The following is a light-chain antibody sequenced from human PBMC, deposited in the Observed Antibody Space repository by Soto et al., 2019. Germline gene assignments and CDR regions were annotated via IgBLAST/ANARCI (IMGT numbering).Light chain of an antibody. CDR2: DAS. CDR1: QSVTNF. V-gene: IGKV3-11*01. CDR3: QQRSNWPLT. J-gene: IGKJ4*01. Sequence: EIVLTQSPATLSLSPGEIATISCRASQSVTNFLAWYQQKLGQAPRLLIYDASKRATGIPGRFSGSGSGTVFTLTIANLEPEDFAVYYCQQRSNWPLTFGGGTKVEIK.